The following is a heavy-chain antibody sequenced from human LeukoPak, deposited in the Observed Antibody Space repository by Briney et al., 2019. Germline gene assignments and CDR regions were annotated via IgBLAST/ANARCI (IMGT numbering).Heavy chain of an antibody. CDR1: GGSISSGGYY. Sequence: SQTLSLTCTVSGGSISSGGYYWSWIRQHPGKGLEWIGYIYYSGSTYYNPSLKSRVTISVDTSKNQFSLKLSSVTAAGTAVYYCARIVDLGSGWYNPTNWFGPWGQGTLVTVSS. V-gene: IGHV4-31*03. CDR2: IYYSGST. D-gene: IGHD6-19*01. CDR3: ARIVDLGSGWYNPTNWFGP. J-gene: IGHJ5*02.